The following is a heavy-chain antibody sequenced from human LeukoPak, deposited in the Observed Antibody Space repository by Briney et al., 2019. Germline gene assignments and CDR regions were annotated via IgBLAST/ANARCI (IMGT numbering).Heavy chain of an antibody. J-gene: IGHJ5*02. D-gene: IGHD2-2*01. CDR3: AKGIVPAAIRLSGFDP. Sequence: GGSLRLSCAASGFTLSSYWMSWVRQAPGKGLEWVANIEQDGSEKYYVDSVKGRFTISRDNAKNSLYLQMNSLRAEDTAVYYCAKGIVPAAIRLSGFDPWGQGTLVTVSS. CDR2: IEQDGSEK. V-gene: IGHV3-7*03. CDR1: GFTLSSYW.